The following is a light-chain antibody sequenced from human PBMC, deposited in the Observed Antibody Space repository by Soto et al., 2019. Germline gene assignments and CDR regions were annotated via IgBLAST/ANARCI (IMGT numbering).Light chain of an antibody. CDR1: SSNIGSNT. CDR2: ANN. V-gene: IGLV1-44*01. CDR3: AAWDDSLNGYV. Sequence: VLTQPPSASGTPGQRVTISCSGSSSNIGSNTVNWYQQLPGTAPKLLIHANNQRPSGVPDRFSGSKSGTSASLAISWLQSDEADYYCAAWDDSLNGYVFGTGTKVNGL. J-gene: IGLJ1*01.